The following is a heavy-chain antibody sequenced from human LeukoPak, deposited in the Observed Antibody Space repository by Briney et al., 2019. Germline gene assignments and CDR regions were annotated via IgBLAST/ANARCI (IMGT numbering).Heavy chain of an antibody. J-gene: IGHJ4*02. CDR1: GFTFSDYY. D-gene: IGHD5-18*01. CDR3: AGGGADVYIYGYAEY. Sequence: PGGSLRLSCAASGFTFSDYYMSWIRQAPGKGLEWVSAIRGSGDSTYYADSVKGRFTISRDNSKNTLYLEMNSLRAEDTAVYYCAGGGADVYIYGYAEYWGQGTLVTVSS. V-gene: IGHV3-23*01. CDR2: IRGSGDST.